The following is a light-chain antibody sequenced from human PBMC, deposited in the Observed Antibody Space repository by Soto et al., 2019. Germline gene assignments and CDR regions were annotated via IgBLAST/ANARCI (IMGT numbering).Light chain of an antibody. CDR3: LQHKSYPWT. Sequence: DLQVTHCASSLFPPTAYRASFNCRASLDIGNDLDWYQQKPGKAPKRLLYHTSTLQSGVPSRFSGAGSGAEFTLTINGLQSEDFATYFCLQHKSYPWTFGQGTKVDIK. V-gene: IGKV1-17*01. CDR2: HTS. CDR1: LDIGND. J-gene: IGKJ1*01.